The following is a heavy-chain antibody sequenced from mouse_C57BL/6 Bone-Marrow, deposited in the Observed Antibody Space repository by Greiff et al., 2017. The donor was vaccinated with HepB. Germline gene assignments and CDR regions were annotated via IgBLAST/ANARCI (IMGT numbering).Heavy chain of an antibody. J-gene: IGHJ2*01. Sequence: QLQQSGPVLVKPGASVKMSCKASGYTFTDYYMNWVKQSHGKSLEWIGVINPYNGGTSYNQKFKGKATLTVDKSSSTAYMELNSLTSEDSAVYYCARLYYGSSYFDYWGQGTTLTVSS. V-gene: IGHV1-19*01. CDR1: GYTFTDYY. CDR2: INPYNGGT. CDR3: ARLYYGSSYFDY. D-gene: IGHD1-1*01.